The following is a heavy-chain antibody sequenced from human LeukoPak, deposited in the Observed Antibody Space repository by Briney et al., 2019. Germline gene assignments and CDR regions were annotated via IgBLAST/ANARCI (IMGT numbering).Heavy chain of an antibody. V-gene: IGHV3-11*01. J-gene: IGHJ4*02. D-gene: IGHD1-26*01. CDR1: GFTFSDYY. Sequence: GGSLRLSCAASGFTFSDYYMSWIRQAPGKGLEWVSYISSSGSTIYYADSVKGRFTISRDNAKNSLYLQMNSLRAEDTALYYCAKDIHGSIVGATDYWGQGTLVTVSS. CDR3: AKDIHGSIVGATDY. CDR2: ISSSGSTI.